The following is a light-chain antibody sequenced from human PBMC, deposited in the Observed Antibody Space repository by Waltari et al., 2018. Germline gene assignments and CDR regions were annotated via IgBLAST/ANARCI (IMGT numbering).Light chain of an antibody. CDR2: WAS. CDR3: QQYYSTLV. Sequence: DMVMTQSPASLAVSLAERATSKCKSSQSLLYSSNNKNYLAWYQQKPGQPPKLLIYWASTRESGVPDRFSGSGSGTDFTLTITSLQAEDVAIYYCQQYYSTLVFGQGTKLEIK. CDR1: QSLLYSSNNKNY. J-gene: IGKJ2*01. V-gene: IGKV4-1*01.